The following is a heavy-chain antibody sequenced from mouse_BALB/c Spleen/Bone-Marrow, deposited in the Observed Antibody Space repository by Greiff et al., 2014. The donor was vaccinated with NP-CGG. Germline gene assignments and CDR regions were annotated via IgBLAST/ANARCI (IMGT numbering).Heavy chain of an antibody. J-gene: IGHJ4*01. Sequence: VQLKESGGDLVKPGGSLKLSCAASGFTFSKYGMSWVRPTPDKRLEWVANISSGGSYTYYPDSVKGRFTISRDNAKNTLYLQMSSLKSEDTAMYYCARQYGNFGVMDYWGQGTSVTVSS. V-gene: IGHV5-6*01. CDR3: ARQYGNFGVMDY. D-gene: IGHD2-1*01. CDR2: ISSGGSYT. CDR1: GFTFSKYG.